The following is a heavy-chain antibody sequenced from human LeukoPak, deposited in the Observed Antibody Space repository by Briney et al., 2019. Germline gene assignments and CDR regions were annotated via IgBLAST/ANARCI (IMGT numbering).Heavy chain of an antibody. CDR1: GFTFSSYG. CDR2: ISYDGSNK. J-gene: IGHJ4*02. D-gene: IGHD4-11*01. V-gene: IGHV3-30*18. CDR3: AKETVEFSAPDFDY. Sequence: PGGSLRLSCAASGFTFSSYGMHWVRQAPGKGLEWVAVISYDGSNKYYADSVKGRFTTSRDNSKNTLYLQMNSLRAEDTAVYYCAKETVEFSAPDFDYWGQGTLVTVSS.